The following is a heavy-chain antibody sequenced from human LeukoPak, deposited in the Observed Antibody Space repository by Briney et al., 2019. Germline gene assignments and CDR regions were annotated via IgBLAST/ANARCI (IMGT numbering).Heavy chain of an antibody. CDR3: ARGGSGWYGGYNWFDP. CDR1: GYTFTSYD. CDR2: MNPNSGNT. D-gene: IGHD6-19*01. Sequence: ASVKVSCKASGYTFTSYDINWVRQATGQGLEWMGWMNPNSGNTGYAQKFQGRVTKTRNTSIRRAYMELSILRSEDTAVYYCARGGSGWYGGYNWFDPWGQGTLVTVSS. J-gene: IGHJ5*02. V-gene: IGHV1-8*01.